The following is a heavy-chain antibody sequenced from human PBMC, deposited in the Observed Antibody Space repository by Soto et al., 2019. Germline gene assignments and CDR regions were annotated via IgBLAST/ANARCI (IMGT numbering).Heavy chain of an antibody. CDR2: ISYSGST. V-gene: IGHV4-31*03. Sequence: SETLSLTCTVSGGSISSGGYYWSWIRQHPGKGLEWIGYISYSGSTYYNPSLESRVTISVDTSKNQFSLKLSSVTAADTAVYYCASQYPYYYDSSGYLLGYFDYWGQGTLVTVSS. D-gene: IGHD3-22*01. CDR3: ASQYPYYYDSSGYLLGYFDY. CDR1: GGSISSGGYY. J-gene: IGHJ4*02.